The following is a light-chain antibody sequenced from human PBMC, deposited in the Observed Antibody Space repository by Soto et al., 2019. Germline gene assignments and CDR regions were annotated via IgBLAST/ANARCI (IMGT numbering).Light chain of an antibody. CDR1: SSDVGGYDY. J-gene: IGLJ1*01. V-gene: IGLV2-14*01. CDR3: SSYSDTSKLV. Sequence: QSALTQPASVSASPVQSITISCSGSSSDVGGYDYVSWYQQHPGKAPKLMIYEVSNRPSGVSDSFSGSKSGNTASLTISGLQADDGADYFCSSYSDTSKLVFGPGTKLTVL. CDR2: EVS.